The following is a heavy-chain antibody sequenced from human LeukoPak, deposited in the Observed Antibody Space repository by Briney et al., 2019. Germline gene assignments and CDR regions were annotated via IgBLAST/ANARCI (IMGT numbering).Heavy chain of an antibody. D-gene: IGHD3-22*01. V-gene: IGHV3-21*01. J-gene: IGHJ4*02. CDR1: GFTFSSYS. Sequence: GGSLRLFCAASGFTFSSYSMNWVRQAPGKGLEWVSSISSSSSYIYYADSVKGRFTISRDNAKNSLYLQMNSLRAEDTAVYYCARAIGDYYGSSGYYLDFDYWGQGTLVTVSS. CDR2: ISSSSSYI. CDR3: ARAIGDYYGSSGYYLDFDY.